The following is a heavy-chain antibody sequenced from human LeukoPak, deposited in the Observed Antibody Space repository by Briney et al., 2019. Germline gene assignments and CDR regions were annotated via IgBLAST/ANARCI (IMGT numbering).Heavy chain of an antibody. J-gene: IGHJ6*02. CDR1: GYTFTSYD. CDR2: MNPNSGNT. Sequence: RGASVKVSCKASGYTFTSYDINWVRQATGQGLEWMGWMNPNSGNTGYAQKFQGRVTMTRNTSISTAYMELSSLRSEDTAVYYCARGSVGSSSYGMDVWGQGTTVTVSS. CDR3: ARGSVGSSSYGMDV. V-gene: IGHV1-8*01. D-gene: IGHD6-13*01.